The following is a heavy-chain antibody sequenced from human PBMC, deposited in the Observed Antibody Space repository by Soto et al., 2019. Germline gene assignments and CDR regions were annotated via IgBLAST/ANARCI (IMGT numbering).Heavy chain of an antibody. CDR2: ISYDGSNK. V-gene: IGHV3-30*18. CDR3: AKDGVVVHYYFDY. CDR1: GFTFSSYG. J-gene: IGHJ4*02. Sequence: GGSLRLSCAASGFTFSSYGMHWVRQAPGKGLEWVAVISYDGSNKYYADSVKGRFTISRDNSKNTLYLQMNSLRAEDTAVYYCAKDGVVVHYYFDYWGQGTLVTVSS. D-gene: IGHD2-15*01.